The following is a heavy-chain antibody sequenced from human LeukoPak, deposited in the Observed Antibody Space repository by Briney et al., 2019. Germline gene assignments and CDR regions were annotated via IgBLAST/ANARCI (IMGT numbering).Heavy chain of an antibody. D-gene: IGHD2-15*01. Sequence: GESLKISCKGSGYSFTTYWIGWVRQMPGKGLEWMGIIYPGDSETRYSPSFQGQVTISADKSISTAYLQWSSLKASDTAMYYCARAWELLGEGYEHFDSWGQGTLVTVSS. J-gene: IGHJ4*02. CDR1: GYSFTTYW. CDR3: ARAWELLGEGYEHFDS. V-gene: IGHV5-51*01. CDR2: IYPGDSET.